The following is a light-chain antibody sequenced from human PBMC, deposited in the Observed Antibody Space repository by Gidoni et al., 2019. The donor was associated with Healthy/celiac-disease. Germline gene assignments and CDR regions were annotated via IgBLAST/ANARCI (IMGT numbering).Light chain of an antibody. J-gene: IGLJ1*01. CDR3: AAWDDSLNGYV. V-gene: IGLV1-44*01. CDR1: SSNIGRNT. Sequence: QSVLTQPPSASGTPGQGVTISCSGSSSNIGRNTVNWYQQLPGTAPNLLIYSNNQRPSGVPYRFSGSKSGTSASLAISGLQSEDEADYYCAAWDDSLNGYVFGTGTKVTVL. CDR2: SNN.